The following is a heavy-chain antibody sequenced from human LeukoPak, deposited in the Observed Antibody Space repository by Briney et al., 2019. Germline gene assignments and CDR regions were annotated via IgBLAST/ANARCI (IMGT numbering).Heavy chain of an antibody. J-gene: IGHJ6*03. D-gene: IGHD3-10*01. V-gene: IGHV4-59*01. Sequence: SETLSLTCTVSGGSISSYYWSWIRQPPGKGLEWIGYIYYSGSTNYNPSLKSRVTISVDTSKNQFSLKLSSVTAADTAVYYCARETSTYYYGSGKNYMDVWGKGTTVTVSS. CDR2: IYYSGST. CDR1: GGSISSYY. CDR3: ARETSTYYYGSGKNYMDV.